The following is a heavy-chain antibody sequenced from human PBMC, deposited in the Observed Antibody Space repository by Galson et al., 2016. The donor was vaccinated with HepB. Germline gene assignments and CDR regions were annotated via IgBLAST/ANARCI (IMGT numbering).Heavy chain of an antibody. CDR3: ARDVLDLGFWSPIDVLEI. Sequence: VKVSCKASGYTFTNYGFSWVRQAPGQGLEWVGWISAYDGKTNYQQNLQGRVTLTTDTSTSTVYMELRGLRSDDTAVYYCARDVLDLGFWSPIDVLEIWGQGAIVTVSS. CDR2: ISAYDGKT. D-gene: IGHD3-3*01. J-gene: IGHJ3*02. V-gene: IGHV1-18*01. CDR1: GYTFTNYG.